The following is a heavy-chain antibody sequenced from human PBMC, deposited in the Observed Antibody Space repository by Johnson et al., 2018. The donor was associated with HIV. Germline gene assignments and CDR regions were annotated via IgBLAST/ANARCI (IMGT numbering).Heavy chain of an antibody. J-gene: IGHJ3*02. V-gene: IGHV3-7*05. Sequence: VQLVESGGGLVQPGGSLRLSRAASGFTFSSYWMSWVRQAPGKGLEWVANIKQDGSEKYYVDSVKGRFTISRDNAKNSLYLQMNSLRAEDTAVYYCARVSAYSYGWVSPAFDIWGQGTMVTVSS. CDR2: IKQDGSEK. CDR3: ARVSAYSYGWVSPAFDI. D-gene: IGHD5-18*01. CDR1: GFTFSSYW.